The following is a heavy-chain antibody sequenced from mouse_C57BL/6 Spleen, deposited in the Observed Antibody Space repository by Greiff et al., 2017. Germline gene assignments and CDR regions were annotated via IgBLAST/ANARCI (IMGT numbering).Heavy chain of an antibody. D-gene: IGHD1-1*01. V-gene: IGHV10-1*01. J-gene: IGHJ1*03. CDR1: GFSFNTYA. CDR3: VRHGSSYRYFDV. Sequence: EVQLVESGGGLVQPKGSLKLSCAASGFSFNTYAMNWVRQAPGKGLEWVARIRSKSNNYATYYADSVKDRFTISRDDSESMLYLQMNNLKTEDTAMYYCVRHGSSYRYFDVWGTGTTVTVSS. CDR2: IRSKSNNYAT.